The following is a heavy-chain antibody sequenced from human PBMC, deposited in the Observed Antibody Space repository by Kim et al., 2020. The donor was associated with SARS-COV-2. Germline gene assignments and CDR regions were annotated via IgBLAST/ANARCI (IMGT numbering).Heavy chain of an antibody. V-gene: IGHV1-69*13. CDR2: IIPIFGTA. Sequence: SVKVSCKASGGTFSSYAISWVRQAPGQGLEWMGGIIPIFGTANYAQKFQGRVTITADESTSTAYMELSSLRSEDTAVYYCARAPQQLVAIYCFDYWGQGTLVTVSS. J-gene: IGHJ4*02. CDR3: ARAPQQLVAIYCFDY. CDR1: GGTFSSYA. D-gene: IGHD6-13*01.